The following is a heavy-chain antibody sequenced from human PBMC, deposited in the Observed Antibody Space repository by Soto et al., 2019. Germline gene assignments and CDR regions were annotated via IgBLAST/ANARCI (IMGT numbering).Heavy chain of an antibody. V-gene: IGHV3-21*01. D-gene: IGHD6-13*01. CDR3: AAEYSSSWYRAFDI. CDR2: ISSSSSYI. J-gene: IGHJ3*02. CDR1: GFTFSSYS. Sequence: GESLKISCAASGFTFSSYSMNWVRQAPGKGLEWVSSISSSSSYIYCADSVKGRFTISRDNAKNSLYLQMNSLRAEDTAVYYCAAEYSSSWYRAFDIWGQGTMVTVSS.